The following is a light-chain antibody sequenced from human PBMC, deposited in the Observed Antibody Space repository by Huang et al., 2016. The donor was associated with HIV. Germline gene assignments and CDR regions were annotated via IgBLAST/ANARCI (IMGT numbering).Light chain of an antibody. CDR2: LGS. CDR3: MQVLQTPRT. V-gene: IGKV2-28*01. Sequence: DIVMTQSPLSLSVTPGEPASISCRSSRRLLHSNGYKYLDWYLQKPGQSPKLLIYLGSNRASGVPDRFSGGGSGTDFTLKISRVEAEDVGIYYCMQVLQTPRTFGQGTKVEI. CDR1: RRLLHSNGYKY. J-gene: IGKJ1*01.